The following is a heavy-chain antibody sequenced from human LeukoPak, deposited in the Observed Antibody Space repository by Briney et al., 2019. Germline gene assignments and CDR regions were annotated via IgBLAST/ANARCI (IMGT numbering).Heavy chain of an antibody. CDR2: ISGSGRST. CDR3: AKARGYSGSYFGLFDY. J-gene: IGHJ4*02. V-gene: IGHV3-23*01. CDR1: GFTFNKYA. D-gene: IGHD1-26*01. Sequence: GGSLRLSCAASGFTFNKYAMSWVRQAPGRGLEWVSAISGSGRSTYYADSVKGRFTISRDNSKNTLYLQMNSLRAEDTAVYCCAKARGYSGSYFGLFDYWGQGTLVTVSS.